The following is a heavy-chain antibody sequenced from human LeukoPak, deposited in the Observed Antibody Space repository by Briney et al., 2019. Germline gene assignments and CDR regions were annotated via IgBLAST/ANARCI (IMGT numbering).Heavy chain of an antibody. D-gene: IGHD3-10*01. Sequence: PSETLSLTCTVSGGSISSYYWSWIRQPPGKGLEWIGYIYYSGSTNYNPPLKSRVTISVDTSKNQFSLKLSSVTAADTAVYYCARSSLWFGELNWFDPWGQGTLVTVSS. CDR1: GGSISSYY. J-gene: IGHJ5*02. CDR2: IYYSGST. CDR3: ARSSLWFGELNWFDP. V-gene: IGHV4-59*08.